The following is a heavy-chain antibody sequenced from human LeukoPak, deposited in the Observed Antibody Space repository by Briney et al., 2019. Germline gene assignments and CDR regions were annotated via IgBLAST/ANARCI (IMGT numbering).Heavy chain of an antibody. CDR1: GGPISSSSYY. D-gene: IGHD3-3*01. V-gene: IGHV4-39*01. Sequence: SETLSLTCTVSGGPISSSSYYWGWIRQPPGKGLEWIGSIYYSGSTYYNPSLKSRVTISVDTSKNQFSLKLSSVTAADTAVYYCARQDNYDFWSGYLDYWGQGTLVTVSS. J-gene: IGHJ4*02. CDR3: ARQDNYDFWSGYLDY. CDR2: IYYSGST.